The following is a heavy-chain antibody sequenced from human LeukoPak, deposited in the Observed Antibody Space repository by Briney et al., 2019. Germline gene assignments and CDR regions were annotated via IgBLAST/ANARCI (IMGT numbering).Heavy chain of an antibody. Sequence: PGGSLRLSCAASGFTFDDYGMSWARQAPGKGLEWVSGINWNGGSTGYADSVKGRFTISRDNAKNSLYLQMNSLRAEDTALYHCARGMSGSYHHTSLDYWGQGTLVTVSS. CDR3: ARGMSGSYHHTSLDY. J-gene: IGHJ4*02. CDR2: INWNGGST. D-gene: IGHD1-26*01. V-gene: IGHV3-20*01. CDR1: GFTFDDYG.